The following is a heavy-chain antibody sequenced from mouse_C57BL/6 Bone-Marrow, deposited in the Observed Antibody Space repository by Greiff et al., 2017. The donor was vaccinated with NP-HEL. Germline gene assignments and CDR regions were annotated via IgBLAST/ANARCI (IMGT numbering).Heavy chain of an antibody. Sequence: EVHLVESGGGLVQPGGSLKLSCAASGFTFSDYYMYWVRQTPEKRLEWVAYISNGGGSTYYPDTVKGRFTISRDNAKNTLYLQMSRLESEDTAMYYCARRGYYYGMGYAMDYWGQGTSVTVSS. J-gene: IGHJ4*01. D-gene: IGHD1-1*01. V-gene: IGHV5-12*01. CDR1: GFTFSDYY. CDR3: ARRGYYYGMGYAMDY. CDR2: ISNGGGST.